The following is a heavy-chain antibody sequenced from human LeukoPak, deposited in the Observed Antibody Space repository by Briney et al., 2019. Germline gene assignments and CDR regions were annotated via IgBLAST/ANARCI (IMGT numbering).Heavy chain of an antibody. D-gene: IGHD3-10*01. CDR1: GYTFTGYY. J-gene: IGHJ6*02. Sequence: GASVKVSCKASGYTFTGYYMHWVRQAPGQGLEWMGWINPNSGGTNYAQKFQGRVTMTRDTSISTAYMELSRLRSDDTAVYYCARDLCGLGSCLYYYYYGMDVWGQGTTVTVSS. CDR3: ARDLCGLGSCLYYYYYGMDV. CDR2: INPNSGGT. V-gene: IGHV1-2*02.